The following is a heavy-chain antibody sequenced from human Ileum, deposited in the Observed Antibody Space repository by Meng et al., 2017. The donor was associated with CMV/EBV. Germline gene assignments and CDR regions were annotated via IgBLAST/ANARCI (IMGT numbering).Heavy chain of an antibody. D-gene: IGHD2-21*01. J-gene: IGHJ4*02. Sequence: QVQLHRWGAGLLKPSGTLSPTCACYGGSFSGYYWSWIRQPPGKGLEWIAEVSHSGVTNYNPSLKSRVTISIDTSKNQFSLHLSSVTAADTAVYYCAREPPFVPADSWGQGTLVTVSS. CDR1: GGSFSGYY. V-gene: IGHV4-34*01. CDR3: AREPPFVPADS. CDR2: VSHSGVT.